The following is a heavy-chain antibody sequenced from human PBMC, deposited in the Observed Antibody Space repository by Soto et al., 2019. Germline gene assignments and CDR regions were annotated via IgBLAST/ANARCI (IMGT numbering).Heavy chain of an antibody. Sequence: QVQVVQSGAEVKKPGSSVKVSCKASGDTFHTYTINWVRQAPGEGLEGMGRVNPILRIANYAQTFQGTVTITAIKFRSTAYMELSRLMSEDTAVDYCARDTTTFHFYDGIDVWGQGTTVTVSS. CDR3: ARDTTTFHFYDGIDV. CDR2: VNPILRIA. D-gene: IGHD4-4*01. CDR1: GDTFHTYT. J-gene: IGHJ6*02. V-gene: IGHV1-69*08.